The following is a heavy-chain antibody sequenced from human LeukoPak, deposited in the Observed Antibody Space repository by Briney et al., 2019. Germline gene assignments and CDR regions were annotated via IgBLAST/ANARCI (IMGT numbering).Heavy chain of an antibody. Sequence: GGSLKLSCAASGVTFSNYARYWVRQAPGKGLEWVAALSTSGGDTFYADSVKGRFTISRDNSKNTLYLQMNSLRDEDTAVYYCAKGSALPCCDYSGAGELVSVSS. CDR3: AKGSALPCCDY. CDR1: GVTFSNYA. CDR2: LSTSGGDT. V-gene: IGHV3-23*01. J-gene: IGHJ4*02.